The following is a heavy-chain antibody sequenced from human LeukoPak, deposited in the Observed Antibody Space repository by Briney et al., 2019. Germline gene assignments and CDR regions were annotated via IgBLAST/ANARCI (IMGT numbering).Heavy chain of an antibody. V-gene: IGHV3-21*01. D-gene: IGHD2-15*01. J-gene: IGHJ4*02. CDR2: TSSSSSYK. CDR3: AKCSGGNYFHSDDY. Sequence: GGSLRLSCVASGFTFSTYSMNWVRQAPGKGLEWVSSTSSSSSYKFYADSVKGRFTISRDNAKNSLYLQMSSLRAEDTAVYYCAKCSGGNYFHSDDYWGQGTLVTVSS. CDR1: GFTFSTYS.